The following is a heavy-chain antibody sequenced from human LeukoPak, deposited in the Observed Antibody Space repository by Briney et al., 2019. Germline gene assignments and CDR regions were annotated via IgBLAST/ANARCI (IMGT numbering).Heavy chain of an antibody. V-gene: IGHV3-9*01. CDR3: AKGARGYSYGYVLDH. CDR1: GFTFDDYA. Sequence: GGSLRLSCAASGFTFDDYAMHWVRQAPGKGLEWVSGISWNSGSIGYADSVKGRFTISRDNAKNSLYLQMNSLRAEDTALYYCAKGARGYSYGYVLDHWGQGTLVTVSS. J-gene: IGHJ4*02. D-gene: IGHD5-18*01. CDR2: ISWNSGSI.